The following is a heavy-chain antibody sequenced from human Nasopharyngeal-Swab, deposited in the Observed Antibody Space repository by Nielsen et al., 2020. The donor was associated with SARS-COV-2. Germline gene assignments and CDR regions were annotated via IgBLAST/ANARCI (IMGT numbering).Heavy chain of an antibody. D-gene: IGHD3-22*01. CDR2: ISSSGSTI. J-gene: IGHJ4*02. CDR3: ARDQAYYYDSSGYPDY. V-gene: IGHV3-11*04. Sequence: RQAPGKGLEWVSYISSSGSTIYYADPVKGRFTISRDNAKNSLYLQMNSLRAEDTAVYYCARDQAYYYDSSGYPDYWGQGTLVTVSS.